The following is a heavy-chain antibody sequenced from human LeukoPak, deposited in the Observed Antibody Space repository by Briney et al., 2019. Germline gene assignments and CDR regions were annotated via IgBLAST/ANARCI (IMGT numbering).Heavy chain of an antibody. CDR3: ARAHMVRGVPLDY. CDR2: ISYDGSNK. J-gene: IGHJ4*02. Sequence: GGSLRLSCITSGFTFGDYGLSWVRQAPGKGLEWVAVISYDGSNKYYADSVKGRFTISRDNSKNTLYLQMNSLRAEDTAVYYCARAHMVRGVPLDYWGQGTLVTVSS. V-gene: IGHV3-30-3*01. CDR1: GFTFGDYG. D-gene: IGHD3-10*01.